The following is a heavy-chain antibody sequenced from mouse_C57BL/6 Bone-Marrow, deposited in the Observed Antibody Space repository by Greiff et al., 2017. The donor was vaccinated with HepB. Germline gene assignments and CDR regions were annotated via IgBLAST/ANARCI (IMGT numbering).Heavy chain of an antibody. CDR1: GFNIKNTY. CDR3: AIYYYGSSFYWYFDV. V-gene: IGHV14-3*01. CDR2: IDPANGNT. J-gene: IGHJ1*03. D-gene: IGHD1-1*01. Sequence: VTLKESVAELVRPGASVKLSCTASGFNIKNTYMHWVKQRPEQGLEWIGRIDPANGNTKYAPKFQGKATITADTSSNTAYLQLSSLTSEDTAIYYCAIYYYGSSFYWYFDVWGTGTTVTVSS.